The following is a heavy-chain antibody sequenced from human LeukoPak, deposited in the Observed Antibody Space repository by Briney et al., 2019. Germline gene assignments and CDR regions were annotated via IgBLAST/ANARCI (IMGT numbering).Heavy chain of an antibody. V-gene: IGHV3-7*01. J-gene: IGHJ3*01. Sequence: GGSLRLSCAASGFTFSSYWMSWVRQAPGKGLEWVANIKQDGSEKYYVDSVKGRFTISRDNAKNSLYLQMNSLRAEDTAVYYCARDLIAVAGTGLLPHCGQGTMVTVSS. CDR1: GFTFSSYW. D-gene: IGHD6-19*01. CDR3: ARDLIAVAGTGLLPH. CDR2: IKQDGSEK.